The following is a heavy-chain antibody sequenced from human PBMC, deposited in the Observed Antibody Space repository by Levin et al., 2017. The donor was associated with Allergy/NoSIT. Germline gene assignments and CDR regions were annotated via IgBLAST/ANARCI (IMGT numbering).Heavy chain of an antibody. Sequence: GESLKISCAASGFTFSSYSMNWVRQAPGKGLEWVSYISSSSSTIYYADSVKGRFTISRDNAKNSLYLQMNSLRAEDTAVYYCARAISSSWSIGRYNWNDGVDYWGQGTLVTVSS. CDR3: ARAISSSWSIGRYNWNDGVDY. CDR1: GFTFSSYS. CDR2: ISSSSSTI. J-gene: IGHJ4*02. V-gene: IGHV3-48*01. D-gene: IGHD1-20*01.